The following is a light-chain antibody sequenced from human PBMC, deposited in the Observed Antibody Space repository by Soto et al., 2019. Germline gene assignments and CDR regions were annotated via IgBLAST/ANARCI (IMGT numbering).Light chain of an antibody. J-gene: IGKJ1*01. CDR1: QSVGSN. CDR3: LQYSSWLRT. V-gene: IGKV3-15*01. Sequence: EIVMTQSPAALSVSPGDSATLSCRASQSVGSNLAWYQQRPAQAPRLLIYGASTRATGIPARFSGSGSGTEFTLTISSLQSEDFAVYYCLQYSSWLRTFGQGTEVEIK. CDR2: GAS.